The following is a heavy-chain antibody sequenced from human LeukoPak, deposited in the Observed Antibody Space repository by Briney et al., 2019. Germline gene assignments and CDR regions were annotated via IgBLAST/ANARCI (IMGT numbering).Heavy chain of an antibody. J-gene: IGHJ4*02. CDR1: GYIFTGYY. CDR3: TSQDDYSNYGGLY. D-gene: IGHD4-11*01. CDR2: INPYSGGT. Sequence: ASVKVSCKASGYIFTGYYMHWVRQAPGQGLEWMGWINPYSGGTNYAQKFQGRVTMARDTSISTAYMELSRLNFDDTAVYYCTSQDDYSNYGGLYWGQGTLVTVSS. V-gene: IGHV1-2*02.